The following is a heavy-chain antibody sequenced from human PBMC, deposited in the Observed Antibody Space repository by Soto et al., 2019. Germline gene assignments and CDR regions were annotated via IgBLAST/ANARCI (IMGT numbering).Heavy chain of an antibody. D-gene: IGHD6-13*01. CDR2: IYYSGST. CDR3: ARGVAAAGYGMDV. V-gene: IGHV4-31*03. J-gene: IGHJ6*02. CDR1: GGSISSGGYY. Sequence: SETLSLTCTVSGGSISSGGYYWSWIRQHPGKGLEWIGYIYYSGSTYYNPSLKGRVTISVDTSKNQFSLKLSSVTAADTAVYYCARGVAAAGYGMDVWGQGTTVTVSS.